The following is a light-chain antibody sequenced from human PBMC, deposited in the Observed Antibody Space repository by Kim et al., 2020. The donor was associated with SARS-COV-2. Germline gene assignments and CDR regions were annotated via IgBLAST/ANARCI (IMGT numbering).Light chain of an antibody. J-gene: IGLJ3*02. Sequence: SGSLPGPLGSRHSSYAAAWHQQQPDKGPRYLMKLNSDGSHGKGDGIPDRFSGSSSGAERYLTISSLQYDDEADYYCQTWGTGSWVFGGGTQLTVL. CDR3: QTWGTGSWV. CDR2: LNSDGSH. V-gene: IGLV4-69*01. CDR1: SRHSSYA.